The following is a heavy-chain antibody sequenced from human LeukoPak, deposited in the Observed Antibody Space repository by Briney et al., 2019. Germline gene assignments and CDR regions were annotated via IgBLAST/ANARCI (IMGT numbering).Heavy chain of an antibody. Sequence: GGSLRLSCAASGFTFSSYAMSWVRQAPGKGLEWVSAISGSGGGTYYADSVKGRFTISRDNSKNTLYLQMNSLRAEDTAVYYCAKGGPVVPAAISNYYYGMDVWGQGTTVTVSS. CDR3: AKGGPVVPAAISNYYYGMDV. D-gene: IGHD2-2*01. J-gene: IGHJ6*02. CDR2: ISGSGGGT. CDR1: GFTFSSYA. V-gene: IGHV3-23*01.